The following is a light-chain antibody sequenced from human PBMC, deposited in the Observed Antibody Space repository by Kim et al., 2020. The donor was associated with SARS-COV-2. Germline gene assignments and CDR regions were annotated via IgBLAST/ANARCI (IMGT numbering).Light chain of an antibody. J-gene: IGKJ4*01. Sequence: SPGERVTLSCWASQSVSSSLAWYQQKPGQAPRLLIYGASNRATGIPARFSGSGSGTDFTLNITSLEPEDFAVYYCQQRSNWPLVTFGGGTKVDIK. CDR2: GAS. CDR1: QSVSSS. V-gene: IGKV3-11*01. CDR3: QQRSNWPLVT.